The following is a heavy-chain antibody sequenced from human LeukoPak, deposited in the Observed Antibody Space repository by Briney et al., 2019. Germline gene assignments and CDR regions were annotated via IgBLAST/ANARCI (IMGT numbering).Heavy chain of an antibody. CDR1: EFTFSSYA. CDR3: AKDKGWSSGRLDAFDI. V-gene: IGHV3-23*01. J-gene: IGHJ3*02. Sequence: GGSLRLSCAASEFTFSSYAMSWVRQAPGKGLEWVSAISGSGGSTYYADSVKGRFTISRDNSKNTLYLQMNSLRAEDTAVYYCAKDKGWSSGRLDAFDIWGQGTMVTVSS. CDR2: ISGSGGST. D-gene: IGHD6-19*01.